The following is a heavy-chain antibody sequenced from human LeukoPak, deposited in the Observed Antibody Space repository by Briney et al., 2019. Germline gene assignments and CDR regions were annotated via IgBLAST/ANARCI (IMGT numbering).Heavy chain of an antibody. CDR1: GFTFSSYA. CDR3: ARDSTYYYASGSSGPHYFDS. CDR2: ISYDGSYK. J-gene: IGHJ4*02. D-gene: IGHD3-10*01. V-gene: IGHV3-30*01. Sequence: GGSLRLSCAASGFTFSSYAMHWVRQAPGKGLEWLAVISYDGSYKYYVDSVKGRFTISRDNSKNTLYLQMNSLRVEDTAVYYCARDSTYYYASGSSGPHYFDSWGQGTLVAVSS.